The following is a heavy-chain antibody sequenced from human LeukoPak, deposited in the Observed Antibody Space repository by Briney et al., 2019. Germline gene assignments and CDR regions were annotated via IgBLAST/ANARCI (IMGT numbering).Heavy chain of an antibody. Sequence: YPSETLSLTCTVSGGSISSYYWSWIRQPPGKGLEWIGYIFYTGSTNYNPSLKSRVTISVLTSRNQFSLKLNSLTAADTAVYYCAKSNGYGLVDIWGQGTMVTVSS. V-gene: IGHV4-59*12. CDR1: GGSISSYY. J-gene: IGHJ3*02. CDR3: AKSNGYGLVDI. CDR2: IFYTGST. D-gene: IGHD3-10*01.